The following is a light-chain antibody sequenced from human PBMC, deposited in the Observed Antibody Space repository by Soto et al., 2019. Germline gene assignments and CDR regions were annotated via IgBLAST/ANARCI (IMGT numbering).Light chain of an antibody. CDR2: VAS. V-gene: IGKV1-39*01. CDR1: QSITGY. J-gene: IGKJ4*01. CDR3: QQSFSTPQT. Sequence: DIQMTQSPSSLSASVGDRVTITCRASQSITGYLNWYQQKPGKAPKLLINVASTLQGGVPSRFSGSGSGTEFTLAISSLQPEDSATYYCQQSFSTPQTFGGGTRVEIK.